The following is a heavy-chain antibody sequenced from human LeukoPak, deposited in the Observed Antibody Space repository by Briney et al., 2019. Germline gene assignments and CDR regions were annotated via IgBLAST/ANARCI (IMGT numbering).Heavy chain of an antibody. CDR3: ARDLFIATSGEGPGY. Sequence: ASVKVSCKASGYTFTSYGISWVRQAPGQGLEWMGWISAYNGNTNYAQKLQGRVTMTTDTSTSTAYMELRSLRSDDTAVYYCARDLFIATSGEGPGYWGQGTLVTVSS. V-gene: IGHV1-18*01. J-gene: IGHJ4*02. D-gene: IGHD6-13*01. CDR1: GYTFTSYG. CDR2: ISAYNGNT.